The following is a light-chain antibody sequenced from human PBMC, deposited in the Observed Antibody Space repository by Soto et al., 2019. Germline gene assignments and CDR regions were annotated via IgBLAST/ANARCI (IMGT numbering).Light chain of an antibody. J-gene: IGLJ2*01. CDR3: QTWGTGFQF. CDR1: SGHSSYA. V-gene: IGLV4-69*01. Sequence: QPVLTQSPSASASLGASVKLTCTLSSGHSSYAIAWHQKQPGKGPRYLMDLNNDGSHTKGDGIPDRFSGSSSGADRFLIISSLQSGDEADYYCQTWGTGFQFFGGGTKLTVL. CDR2: LNNDGSH.